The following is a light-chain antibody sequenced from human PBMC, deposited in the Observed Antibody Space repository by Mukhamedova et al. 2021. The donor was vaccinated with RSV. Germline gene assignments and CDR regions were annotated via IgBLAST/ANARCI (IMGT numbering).Light chain of an antibody. Sequence: SQTVGSNLAWYQQKPGQAPRLLISGASIRAAGIPARFSGGGSGTAFTLTISIVQSEDFAVYYCQHYNSWPLSFGGGTKVEIK. CDR2: GAS. V-gene: IGKV3D-15*03. CDR1: QTVGSN. J-gene: IGKJ4*01. CDR3: QHYNSWPLS.